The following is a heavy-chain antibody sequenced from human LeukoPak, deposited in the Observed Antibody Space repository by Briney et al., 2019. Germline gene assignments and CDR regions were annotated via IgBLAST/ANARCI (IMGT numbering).Heavy chain of an antibody. CDR2: IYYSGST. Sequence: SETLSLTCTVSGGSISSYYWSWIRQPPGKGLEWIGYIYYSGSTNYNPSLKSRVTISVDTSKNQFSLKLSSVTAADTAVYYCARPDVRYYFDYWGQGTLVTVSS. V-gene: IGHV4-59*01. J-gene: IGHJ4*02. CDR1: GGSISSYY. D-gene: IGHD3-10*02. CDR3: ARPDVRYYFDY.